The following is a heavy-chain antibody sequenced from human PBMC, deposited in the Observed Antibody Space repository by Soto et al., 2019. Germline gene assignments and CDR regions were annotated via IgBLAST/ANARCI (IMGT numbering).Heavy chain of an antibody. V-gene: IGHV3-21*01. CDR1: GFTFSSYS. J-gene: IGHJ6*03. D-gene: IGHD3-10*01. Sequence: PGGSLRLSCAASGFTFSSYSMNWVRQAPGKGLEWVSSISSSSSYIYYADSVKGRFTISRDNAKNSLYLQMNSLRAEDTAVYYCARVGGAMVRGVIIETLYYYYYMDVWGKGTAVTVSS. CDR2: ISSSSSYI. CDR3: ARVGGAMVRGVIIETLYYYYYMDV.